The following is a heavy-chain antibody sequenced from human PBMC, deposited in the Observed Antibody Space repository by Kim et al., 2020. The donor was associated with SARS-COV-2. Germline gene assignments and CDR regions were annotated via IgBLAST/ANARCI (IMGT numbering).Heavy chain of an antibody. Sequence: GGSLRLSCAASGFTFSSYSMNWVRQAPGKGLEWVSSISSSSSYIYYADSVKGRFTISRDNAKNSLYLQMNSLRAEDTAVYYCARVSGVFLYGMDVWGQGTTVTVSS. J-gene: IGHJ6*02. CDR3: ARVSGVFLYGMDV. V-gene: IGHV3-21*01. CDR1: GFTFSSYS. CDR2: ISSSSSYI. D-gene: IGHD3-10*01.